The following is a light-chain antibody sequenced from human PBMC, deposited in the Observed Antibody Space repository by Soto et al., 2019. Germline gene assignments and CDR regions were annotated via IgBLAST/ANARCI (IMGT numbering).Light chain of an antibody. J-gene: IGKJ5*01. CDR2: KAS. V-gene: IGKV1-5*03. CDR1: QTISSW. Sequence: DIQMTQSPSTLSGSVGDRVTITCRASQTISSWLAWYQQKPGKAPKLLIYKASTLKSGVPSRFSGSGSGTEFTLTISSLEPEDFAVYYCQQRSNWPPAITFGHGTRLEIK. CDR3: QQRSNWPPAIT.